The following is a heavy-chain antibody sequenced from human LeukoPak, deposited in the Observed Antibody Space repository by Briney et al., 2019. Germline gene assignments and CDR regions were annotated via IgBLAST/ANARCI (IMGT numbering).Heavy chain of an antibody. CDR3: ARSSRGRLDY. D-gene: IGHD3-16*01. V-gene: IGHV4-39*07. Sequence: SETLSLTCTVSGGSISSSSYYWGWIRQPPGKGLEWIGSIYYSGSTYYNPSLKSRVTISVDTSKNQFSLKLSSVTAADTAVYYCARSSRGRLDYWGQGTLVTVSS. CDR1: GGSISSSSYY. J-gene: IGHJ4*02. CDR2: IYYSGST.